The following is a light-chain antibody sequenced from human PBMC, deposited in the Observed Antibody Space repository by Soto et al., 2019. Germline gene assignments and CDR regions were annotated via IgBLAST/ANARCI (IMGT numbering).Light chain of an antibody. J-gene: IGLJ1*01. CDR2: EVT. CDR1: SSDVGGYNY. CDR3: SAYTSASTPYV. Sequence: QSALTQPASVSGSPGQSITISCTATSSDVGGYNYVSWYQQHPGKAPKVMIYEVTNRPSGVSNRFSGSKSGDTASLTISGLQAEDEADYYCSAYTSASTPYVFGPGTKLTVL. V-gene: IGLV2-14*01.